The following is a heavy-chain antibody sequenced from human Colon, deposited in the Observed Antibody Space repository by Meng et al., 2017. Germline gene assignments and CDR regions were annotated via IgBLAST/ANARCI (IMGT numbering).Heavy chain of an antibody. V-gene: IGHV4-4*02. CDR2: IHPSGGT. Sequence: GSGHGLVKPSGTLSLTCAVSGGSITTNNWWSWVRQPPGKGLEWIGEIHPSGGTNYNPSLKSRVTMSIDNSKRQFSLNLSSVTAADTAVYYCARGGGCVNGVCGSLDYWGQGTLVTVSS. J-gene: IGHJ4*02. CDR3: ARGGGCVNGVCGSLDY. D-gene: IGHD2-8*01. CDR1: GGSITTNNW.